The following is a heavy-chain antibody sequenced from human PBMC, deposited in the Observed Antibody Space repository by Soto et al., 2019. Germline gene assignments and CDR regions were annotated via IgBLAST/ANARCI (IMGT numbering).Heavy chain of an antibody. J-gene: IGHJ4*02. CDR2: IRNKAKSYTT. CDR1: GFTFSDHY. D-gene: IGHD6-19*01. V-gene: IGHV3-72*01. CDR3: ADVTVAGPSGY. Sequence: EVQLVESGGGLVQPGGSLRLSCAASGFTFSDHYMEWVRQAPGKGLEWVGRIRNKAKSYTTEYAASVRGRFTISRDDSKNSLYLQMNSLKTEDTAVYYCADVTVAGPSGYWGQGTLVTVSS.